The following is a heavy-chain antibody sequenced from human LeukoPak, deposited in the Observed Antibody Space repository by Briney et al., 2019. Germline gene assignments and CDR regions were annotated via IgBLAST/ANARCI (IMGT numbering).Heavy chain of an antibody. Sequence: AGSLTLSCAVSGFTISSNYMSWGRQAQGKGLEWVSVIYGGGNTYYSDSVKGRFTVSGADSKNKIFLPMKSLRAEDTAVYYCARASFYYDARALAPGGQGGLLTVPS. CDR2: IYGGGNT. J-gene: IGHJ5*02. D-gene: IGHD3-22*01. CDR1: GFTISSNY. CDR3: ARASFYYDARALAP. V-gene: IGHV3-53*01.